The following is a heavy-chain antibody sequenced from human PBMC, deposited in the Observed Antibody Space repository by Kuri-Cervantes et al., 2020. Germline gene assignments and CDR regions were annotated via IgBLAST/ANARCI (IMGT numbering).Heavy chain of an antibody. V-gene: IGHV3-7*01. D-gene: IGHD5-24*01. CDR2: IKQDGSEK. Sequence: GGSLRLSCAASGFTFSSYWMSWVRQAPGKGLEWVANIKQDGSEKYYVDSVKGRFTISRDNAKNSLYLQMNSPRAEDTAVYYCAREMATITPGMDVWGQGTTVTVSS. CDR3: AREMATITPGMDV. J-gene: IGHJ6*02. CDR1: GFTFSSYW.